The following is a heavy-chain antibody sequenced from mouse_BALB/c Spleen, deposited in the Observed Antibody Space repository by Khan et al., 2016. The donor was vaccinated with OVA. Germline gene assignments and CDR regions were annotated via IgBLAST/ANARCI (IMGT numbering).Heavy chain of an antibody. J-gene: IGHJ4*01. CDR2: IYPGDGDT. Sequence: QVQLQQSGAELARPGTSVKLSCKASGYTFTSYWMQWVKQRPGQGLEWIGAIYPGDGDTRYTQKFKGKATLTADKSSSTAYMPLSSLASEDSAVYYWASGIPYYYAIDYWGQGTSGTVSS. CDR1: GYTFTSYW. V-gene: IGHV1-87*01. CDR3: ASGIPYYYAIDY.